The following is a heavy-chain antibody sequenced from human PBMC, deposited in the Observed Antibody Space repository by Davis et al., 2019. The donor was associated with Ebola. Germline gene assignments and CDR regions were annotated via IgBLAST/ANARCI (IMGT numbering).Heavy chain of an antibody. CDR1: LYTLTSYY. D-gene: IGHD2-15*01. CDR3: ARDPSRYCSGGSCPYYFDY. Sequence: LVNVSFMATLYTLTSYYMHSLRQASRQGLEWMGIINPSGGSTSYAQKFQGRVTMTRDTSTSTVYMELSSLRSEDTAVYYCARDPSRYCSGGSCPYYFDYWGRGTLVTVSS. CDR2: INPSGGST. V-gene: IGHV1-46*01. J-gene: IGHJ4*02.